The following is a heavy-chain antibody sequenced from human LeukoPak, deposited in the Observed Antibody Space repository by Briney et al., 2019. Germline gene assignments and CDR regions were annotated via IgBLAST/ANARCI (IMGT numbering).Heavy chain of an antibody. J-gene: IGHJ4*02. CDR1: GFTFSSYA. CDR3: TRDRGEQWLKPFDY. V-gene: IGHV3-30-3*01. Sequence: HSGRSLRLSCAASGFTFSSYAMHWVRQAPGKGLEWVAVISYDGSNKYYADSVKGRFTISRDNSKNTLYLQMNSLRAEDTAVYYCTRDRGEQWLKPFDYWGQGTLVTVSS. CDR2: ISYDGSNK. D-gene: IGHD6-19*01.